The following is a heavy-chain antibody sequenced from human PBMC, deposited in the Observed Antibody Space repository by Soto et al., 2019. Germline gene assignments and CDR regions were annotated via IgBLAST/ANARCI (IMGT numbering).Heavy chain of an antibody. Sequence: PGGSLRLSCAASGFTFSSYGMHWARQAPGKGLEWVAVIWYDGSNKYYADSVKGRFTISRDNSKNTLYLQMNSLRAEDTAVYYCARGYDFWSGPQPNYYYGMGVWAQEAKVTASS. CDR3: ARGYDFWSGPQPNYYYGMGV. J-gene: IGHJ6*02. CDR1: GFTFSSYG. D-gene: IGHD3-3*01. CDR2: IWYDGSNK. V-gene: IGHV3-33*01.